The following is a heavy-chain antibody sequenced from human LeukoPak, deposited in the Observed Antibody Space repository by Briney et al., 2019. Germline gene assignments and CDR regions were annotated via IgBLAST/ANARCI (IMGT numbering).Heavy chain of an antibody. J-gene: IGHJ4*02. V-gene: IGHV4-59*08. CDR1: GGSISSYY. D-gene: IGHD1-26*01. CDR3: ARAQVGIVGATEFAY. CDR2: IYYSGST. Sequence: SETLSLTCTVSGGSISSYYWTWIRQPPGKGLEWIGYIYYSGSTKYNPSLKSRVTISVDSSKNPFSLKLSSVTAADTAVYYCARAQVGIVGATEFAYWGQGTPVTVSS.